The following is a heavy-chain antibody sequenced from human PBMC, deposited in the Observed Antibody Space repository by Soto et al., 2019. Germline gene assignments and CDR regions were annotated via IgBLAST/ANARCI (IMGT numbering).Heavy chain of an antibody. V-gene: IGHV4-4*02. CDR2: IYHSGRA. D-gene: IGHD1-1*01. CDR3: TRGTTFGLGRNSSYFDS. Sequence: TLSLTGSVSRGSISCEYWRSRVRKPPGKGLEWIGEIYHSGRASYDSSLKSRVIMSVDKSTNQFSLRLDSVTAADTAVYYCTRGTTFGLGRNSSYFDSWCQGTLVTVSS. CDR1: RGSISCEYW. J-gene: IGHJ4*02.